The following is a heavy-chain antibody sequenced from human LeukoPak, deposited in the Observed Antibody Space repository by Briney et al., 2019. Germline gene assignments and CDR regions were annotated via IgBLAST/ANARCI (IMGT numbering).Heavy chain of an antibody. Sequence: GGSLRLSCPASGFTFSSYAVSWVRQAPGQGLERISAVSSSGGSAYYADSVKGRFTISRDNSKNTVYLQVNSLRAEDTAVYYCARACSGGSCYLAAFDIWGQGTMVSVSS. V-gene: IGHV3-23*01. J-gene: IGHJ3*02. CDR1: GFTFSSYA. D-gene: IGHD2-15*01. CDR2: VSSSGGSA. CDR3: ARACSGGSCYLAAFDI.